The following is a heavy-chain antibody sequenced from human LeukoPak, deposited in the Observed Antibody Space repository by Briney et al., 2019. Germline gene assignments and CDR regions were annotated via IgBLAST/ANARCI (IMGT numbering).Heavy chain of an antibody. CDR2: INPSGGST. Sequence: ASVKVSCKTSGYTFTGYYMHWVRQAPGQGLEWMGIINPSGGSTSYAQKFQGRVTMTRDMSTSTVYMELSSLRSEDTAVYYCARGRHYDFWSGPRFDYWGQGTLVTVSS. CDR1: GYTFTGYY. V-gene: IGHV1-46*01. D-gene: IGHD3-3*01. CDR3: ARGRHYDFWSGPRFDY. J-gene: IGHJ4*02.